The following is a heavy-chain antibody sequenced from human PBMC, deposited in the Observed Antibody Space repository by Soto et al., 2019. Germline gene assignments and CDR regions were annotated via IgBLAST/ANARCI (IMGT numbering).Heavy chain of an antibody. V-gene: IGHV3-33*01. CDR1: GFTFRSYG. Sequence: QMQLVESGGGVFQPGRSLRLSCAASGFTFRSYGIHWVRQAPGKGLEWVALIWFDGSKKYYVDSVKGRFAVSRDNSKNTLDLQMNSLRVEDTAVYYCARDRLVPYGYGMDVGGKGTTVTVSS. D-gene: IGHD2-2*01. CDR2: IWFDGSKK. J-gene: IGHJ6*04. CDR3: ARDRLVPYGYGMDV.